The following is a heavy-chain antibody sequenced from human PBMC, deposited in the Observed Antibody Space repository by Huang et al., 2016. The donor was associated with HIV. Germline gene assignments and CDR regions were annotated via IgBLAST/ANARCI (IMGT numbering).Heavy chain of an antibody. V-gene: IGHV3-74*02. CDR1: GFIFSDYW. CDR2: IESDGSST. J-gene: IGHJ4*01. CDR3: VRAREKGYDFWSGYRY. D-gene: IGHD3-3*01. Sequence: EVELAESGGGSVRPGQSLRLSCVGSGFIFSDYWVHWVRQIPGKGWMWVARIESDGSSTSYADSVKGRFTIYRDNARNTVYLQMSSLRVDDTAVYYCVRAREKGYDFWSGYRYWGQGAQVTVSS.